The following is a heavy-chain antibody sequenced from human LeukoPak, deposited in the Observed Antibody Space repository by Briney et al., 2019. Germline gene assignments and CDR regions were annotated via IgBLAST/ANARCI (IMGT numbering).Heavy chain of an antibody. V-gene: IGHV3-7*01. Sequence: GGSLRLSCAASGFVFSNYWMSWVRQAPGKGLEWVANIKPDGAEKYYVDSLKGRFTISRDNAKNSLYLQMNSLRVEDTAVYYCARGGNSSWDYWGQGALVTVSS. D-gene: IGHD5-24*01. J-gene: IGHJ4*02. CDR1: GFVFSNYW. CDR3: ARGGNSSWDY. CDR2: IKPDGAEK.